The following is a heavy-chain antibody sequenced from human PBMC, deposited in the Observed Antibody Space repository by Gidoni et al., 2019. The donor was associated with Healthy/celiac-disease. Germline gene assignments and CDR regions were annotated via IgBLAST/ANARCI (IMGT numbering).Heavy chain of an antibody. CDR2: IYSGGST. V-gene: IGHV3-66*01. D-gene: IGHD1-26*01. Sequence: EVQLVESGGGLVQPGGSMRLSCAASGFTVSSYDISWVRQAPGEGLEWVSVIYSGGSTYYADSGKGRFTISRDNSKNTLYLQMNSLRAEDTAVYYCASPREGGAYYYYYGMDVWGQGTTVTVSS. CDR3: ASPREGGAYYYYYGMDV. J-gene: IGHJ6*02. CDR1: GFTVSSYD.